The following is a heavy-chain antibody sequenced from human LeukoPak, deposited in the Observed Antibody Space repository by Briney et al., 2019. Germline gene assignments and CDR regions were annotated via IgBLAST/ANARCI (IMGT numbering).Heavy chain of an antibody. CDR1: GFTFSSYA. J-gene: IGHJ5*02. CDR3: AKDGQDDFWSGYYHPNWFDP. Sequence: GGSLRLSCAASGFTFSSYAMSWVRQAPGKGLEWVSAISGSGGSTYYADSVKGRFTISRDNSKNTLYLQMNSLRAEDTAVYYCAKDGQDDFWSGYYHPNWFDPWGQGTLVTVSS. V-gene: IGHV3-23*01. CDR2: ISGSGGST. D-gene: IGHD3-3*01.